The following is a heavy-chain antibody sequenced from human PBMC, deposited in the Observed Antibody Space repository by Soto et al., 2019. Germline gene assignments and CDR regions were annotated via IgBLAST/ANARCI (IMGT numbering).Heavy chain of an antibody. D-gene: IGHD4-17*01. CDR1: GFTFSTYA. J-gene: IGHJ4*02. V-gene: IGHV3-23*01. CDR2: LSGSGGAT. Sequence: EVQLLESGGGLVQPGGSLRLSCAASGFTFSTYAMTWVRQAPGKGLEWVSSLSGSGGATYYADSVKGRFTISRANSKNTLYLEMNNLRAEDTAVYYCARDGKIGHYEHWGQGTLVTVSS. CDR3: ARDGKIGHYEH.